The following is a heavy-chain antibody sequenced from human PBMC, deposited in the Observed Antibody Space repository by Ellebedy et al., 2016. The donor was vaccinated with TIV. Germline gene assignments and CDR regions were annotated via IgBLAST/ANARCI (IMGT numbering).Heavy chain of an antibody. CDR1: GFTFKNYW. CDR2: IKHDGSEK. Sequence: GGSLRLXCAASGFTFKNYWMTWVRQAPGKGLEWVTNIKHDGSEKYYVYSVKGRFTVSRDNAKNSLFLQMSSLRVEDTAVYYCARNNHGAYGGGDAFDIWGQGTMVTVSS. D-gene: IGHD4-17*01. V-gene: IGHV3-7*01. CDR3: ARNNHGAYGGGDAFDI. J-gene: IGHJ3*02.